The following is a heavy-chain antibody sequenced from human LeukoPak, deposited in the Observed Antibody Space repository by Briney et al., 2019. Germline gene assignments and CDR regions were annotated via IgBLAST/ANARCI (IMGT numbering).Heavy chain of an antibody. J-gene: IGHJ4*02. Sequence: GGSLRLSCAASGFTFSSYAMSWVRQAPGKGLEWVSATSGSGGSTYYADSVKGRFTISRDNSKNTLYLQMNSLRAEDTAVYYCAKDPMYSSSSIGDYWGQGTLVTVSS. D-gene: IGHD6-6*01. CDR2: TSGSGGST. CDR3: AKDPMYSSSSIGDY. CDR1: GFTFSSYA. V-gene: IGHV3-23*01.